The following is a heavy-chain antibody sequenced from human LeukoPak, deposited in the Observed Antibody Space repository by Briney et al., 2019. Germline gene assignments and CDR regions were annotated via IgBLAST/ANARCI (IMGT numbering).Heavy chain of an antibody. CDR3: AKTRNYYDSSGNEGY. CDR1: GFTFSSYA. CDR2: ISGSGGST. Sequence: PGGSLRLSCAVSGFTFSSYAMSWVRQAPGKGLEWVSAISGSGGSTYYADSVKGRFTISRDNSKNTLYLQMNSLRAEDTAVYYCAKTRNYYDSSGNEGYWGQGTLVTVSS. J-gene: IGHJ4*02. V-gene: IGHV3-23*01. D-gene: IGHD3-22*01.